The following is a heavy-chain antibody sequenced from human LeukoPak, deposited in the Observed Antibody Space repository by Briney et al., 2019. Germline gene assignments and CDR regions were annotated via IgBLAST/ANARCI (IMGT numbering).Heavy chain of an antibody. Sequence: SETLSLNCSVSGGSMSSYYWNWVRQPPGKGLQWIGYIYYTGITNYNPSLKSRVTISLNTSQNHFSLRLTSVTAADTAMYYCARLTTVTPYFDNWGQGILVTVSS. J-gene: IGHJ4*02. CDR1: GGSMSSYY. CDR3: ARLTTVTPYFDN. CDR2: IYYTGIT. V-gene: IGHV4-59*01. D-gene: IGHD4-17*01.